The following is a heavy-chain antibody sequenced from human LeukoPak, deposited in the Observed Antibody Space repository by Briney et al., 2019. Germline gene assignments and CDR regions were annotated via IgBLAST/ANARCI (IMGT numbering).Heavy chain of an antibody. CDR1: GFIFSKSW. D-gene: IGHD3-16*01. J-gene: IGHJ6*02. Sequence: GRSLRLSCAASGFIFSKSWMSWVRQAPGKGLEWVVNMNGDGSVKDYVDSVKGRFTISRDNARQSLYLQMSDLRAEDTAVYYCATYTHWVAGDVWGQGTTVTVSS. V-gene: IGHV3-7*01. CDR2: MNGDGSVK. CDR3: ATYTHWVAGDV.